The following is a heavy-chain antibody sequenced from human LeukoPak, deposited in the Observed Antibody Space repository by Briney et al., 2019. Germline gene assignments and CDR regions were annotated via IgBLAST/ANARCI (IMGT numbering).Heavy chain of an antibody. D-gene: IGHD4-17*01. V-gene: IGHV3-30*04. CDR2: ISYDGGNK. CDR1: GFTFSSYA. CDR3: AREDPDYGDCLDY. J-gene: IGHJ4*02. Sequence: GGSLRLSCAASGFTFSSYAMHWVRQAPGKGLEWVAVISYDGGNKYYADSVKGRFTISRDNSKNTLYLQMNSLRAEDTAVYYCAREDPDYGDCLDYWGQGTLVTVSS.